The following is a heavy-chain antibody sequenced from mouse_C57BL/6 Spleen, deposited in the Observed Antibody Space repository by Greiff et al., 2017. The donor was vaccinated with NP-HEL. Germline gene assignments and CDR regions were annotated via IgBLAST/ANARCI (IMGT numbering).Heavy chain of an antibody. V-gene: IGHV1-82*01. D-gene: IGHD2-1*01. J-gene: IGHJ3*01. CDR3: ARGDYGNYETY. CDR1: GYAFSSSW. Sequence: QVQLQQSGPELVKPGASVKISCKASGYAFSSSWMNWVKQRPGKGLEWIGRLYPGDGDTNYNGKFKGKATLTADKSSSTAYMQLSSLTSEDSAVYVCARGDYGNYETYWGQGTLVTVSA. CDR2: LYPGDGDT.